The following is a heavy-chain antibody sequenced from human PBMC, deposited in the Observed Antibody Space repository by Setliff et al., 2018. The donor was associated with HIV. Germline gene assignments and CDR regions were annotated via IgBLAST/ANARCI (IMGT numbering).Heavy chain of an antibody. CDR2: IYTSGST. CDR1: DGSISTGSYY. D-gene: IGHD3-16*02. V-gene: IGHV4-61*02. CDR3: ARGRFVGFDY. J-gene: IGHJ4*02. Sequence: TLSLTCTVADGSISTGSYYWSWVRQPAGRGLEWIGRIYTSGSTNYNPSLKSRVTMSVDTSKNQFSLNLTSVTAADTAVYYCARGRFVGFDYWGQGTLVTV.